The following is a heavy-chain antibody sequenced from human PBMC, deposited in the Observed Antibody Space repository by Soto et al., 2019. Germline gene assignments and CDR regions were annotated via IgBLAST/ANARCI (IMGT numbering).Heavy chain of an antibody. CDR3: AKSIWDRSSVGYDY. CDR2: ISGSGGST. V-gene: IGHV3-23*01. J-gene: IGHJ4*02. D-gene: IGHD6-6*01. CDR1: GFTFSSYA. Sequence: GGSLRLSCAASGFTFSSYAMSWVRQAPGKGLEWVSAISGSGGSTYYADSVKGRFTISRDNSKNTLYLQMNSLRAEDTAVYYCAKSIWDRSSVGYDYWGQGTLVTVSS.